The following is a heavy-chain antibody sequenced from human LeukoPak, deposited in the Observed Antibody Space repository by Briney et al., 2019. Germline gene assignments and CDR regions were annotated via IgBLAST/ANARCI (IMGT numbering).Heavy chain of an antibody. CDR3: ARDNIVVVAATKAYYFDY. V-gene: IGHV4-39*07. Sequence: SETLSLTCTVSGGSISSSSYYWGWIRQPPGKGLEWIGSIYYSGSTYYNPSLKSRVTISVDTSKNQFSLKLNSVTAADTAVYYCARDNIVVVAATKAYYFDYWGQGTLVTVSS. CDR2: IYYSGST. CDR1: GGSISSSSYY. D-gene: IGHD2-15*01. J-gene: IGHJ4*02.